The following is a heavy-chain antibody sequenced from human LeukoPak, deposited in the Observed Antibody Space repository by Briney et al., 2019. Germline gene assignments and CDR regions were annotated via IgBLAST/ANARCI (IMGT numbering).Heavy chain of an antibody. CDR2: ISYDGSNK. Sequence: QSGGSLRLSCAASGFTFSSYGMHWVRQAPGKGLEWVAVISYDGSNKYYADSVKGRFTISRDNSKNTLYLQMNSLRAEDTAVYYCAKSPYGSETPDYYFDYWGQGTLVTVSS. D-gene: IGHD3-10*01. CDR1: GFTFSSYG. CDR3: AKSPYGSETPDYYFDY. V-gene: IGHV3-30*18. J-gene: IGHJ4*02.